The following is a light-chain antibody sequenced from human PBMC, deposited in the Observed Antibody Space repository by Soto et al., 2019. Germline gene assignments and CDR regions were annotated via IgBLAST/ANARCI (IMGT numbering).Light chain of an antibody. J-gene: IGKJ3*01. CDR1: QSVGSTY. CDR3: QQYGTSPLT. V-gene: IGKV3-20*01. Sequence: EIVLTQSPGTLSLSPGERATLSCRASQSVGSTYFAWYQQKPGQAPKLLIYGVSSRATGIPDRFSGSGSGTDFTLTISRLEPEYFAVYYCQQYGTSPLTFGPGTKVDI. CDR2: GVS.